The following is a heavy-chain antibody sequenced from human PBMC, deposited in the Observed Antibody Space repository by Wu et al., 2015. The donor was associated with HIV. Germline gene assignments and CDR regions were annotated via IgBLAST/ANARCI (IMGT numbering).Heavy chain of an antibody. CDR1: GYTFTSYY. CDR2: INPSGGST. J-gene: IGHJ4*02. CDR3: ASEARIGEYFDWLLRY. V-gene: IGHV1-46*01. D-gene: IGHD3-9*01. Sequence: QVQLVQSGAEVKKPGASVKVSCKASGYTFTSYYMHWVRQAPGQGLEWMGIINPSGGSTSYAQKFQGRVTMTRDTSTSTVYMELSSLRSEDTAVYYCASEARIGEYFDWLLRYWGQGTLVTVSS.